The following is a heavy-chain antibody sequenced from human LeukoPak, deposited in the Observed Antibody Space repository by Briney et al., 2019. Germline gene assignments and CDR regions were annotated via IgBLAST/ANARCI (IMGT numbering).Heavy chain of an antibody. CDR3: ARGGGLDV. V-gene: IGHV3-30*03. CDR2: ISYDGRNK. CDR1: GFTFNNYG. Sequence: PGGSLRLSCAASGFTFNNYGMHWVRQAPGKGLEWVAVISYDGRNKHYPDSVKGRFTISRDNAKNSLYLQMSNLRAEDTAVYFCARGGGLDVWGQGATVTVSS. D-gene: IGHD3-16*01. J-gene: IGHJ6*02.